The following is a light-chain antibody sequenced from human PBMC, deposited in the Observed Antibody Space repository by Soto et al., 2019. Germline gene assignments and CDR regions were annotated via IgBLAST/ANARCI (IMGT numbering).Light chain of an antibody. J-gene: IGKJ1*01. Sequence: EILMTQSPTTLSASPGERATLTCRASQSVSSNLAWYQQKPGQAPRLLIYGASTWATGIPARFRGSGSGTESTLTITSLQSKDFAVYYYQQYNNWRPWTFGQGTKVEIK. CDR3: QQYNNWRPWT. V-gene: IGKV3-15*01. CDR2: GAS. CDR1: QSVSSN.